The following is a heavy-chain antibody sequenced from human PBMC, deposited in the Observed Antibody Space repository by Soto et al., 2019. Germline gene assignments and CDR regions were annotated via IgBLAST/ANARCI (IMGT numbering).Heavy chain of an antibody. D-gene: IGHD3-3*01. V-gene: IGHV4-59*08. CDR2: IYYSGST. J-gene: IGHJ5*02. CDR3: ARRRVVRVGVVTQNNWFDP. CDR1: GGSISSYY. Sequence: PXXTLSLPCTISGGSISSYYWRWIPQPPGKGLEWIGYIYYSGSTNYNPSLKSRVTISVDTSKNQFSLKLSSVTAADTAVYYCARRRVVRVGVVTQNNWFDPWGQGTLVT.